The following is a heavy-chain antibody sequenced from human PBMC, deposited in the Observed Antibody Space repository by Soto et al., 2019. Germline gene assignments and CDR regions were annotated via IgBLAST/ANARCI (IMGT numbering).Heavy chain of an antibody. J-gene: IGHJ4*02. D-gene: IGHD3-22*01. CDR3: SRSHLYYDSSGYPDY. CDR1: GFTFSDYY. CDR2: ISSSGSTI. V-gene: IGHV3-11*01. Sequence: QVQLVESGGGLVKPGGSLRLSCAASGFTFSDYYMSWIRQAPGKGLGWGSYISSSGSTIYYADSVKGRFTISRDNAKNSLYLQMNSLRAEDTAVYYCSRSHLYYDSSGYPDYWGQGTLVTVSS.